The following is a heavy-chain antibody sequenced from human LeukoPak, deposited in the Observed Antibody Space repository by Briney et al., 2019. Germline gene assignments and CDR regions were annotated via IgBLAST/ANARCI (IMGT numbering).Heavy chain of an antibody. D-gene: IGHD3-22*01. CDR3: ARVRDDSSGYGFDY. Sequence: SETLSLTCSVSGGSSSNYYWSWIRQPPGKGLEWIGYMYYSGSTNYNPSLKSRVTMSVDTSKNQFSLKLSSVTAADTAVYYCARVRDDSSGYGFDYWGQGTLVTVSS. J-gene: IGHJ4*02. V-gene: IGHV4-59*08. CDR2: MYYSGST. CDR1: GGSSSNYY.